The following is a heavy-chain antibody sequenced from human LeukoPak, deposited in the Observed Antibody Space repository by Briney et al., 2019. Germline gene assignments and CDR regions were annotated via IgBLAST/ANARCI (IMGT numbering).Heavy chain of an antibody. D-gene: IGHD1-26*01. V-gene: IGHV3-33*08. Sequence: GGSLRLSCVASGFTFSSYTMHWVRQAPGKGLEWVAVIWYDGSNKYYADSVKGRFTISRDNSKNTLYLQMNSLRAEDTAVYYCARDPIVGAIAFFDYWGQGTLVTVSS. J-gene: IGHJ4*02. CDR2: IWYDGSNK. CDR3: ARDPIVGAIAFFDY. CDR1: GFTFSSYT.